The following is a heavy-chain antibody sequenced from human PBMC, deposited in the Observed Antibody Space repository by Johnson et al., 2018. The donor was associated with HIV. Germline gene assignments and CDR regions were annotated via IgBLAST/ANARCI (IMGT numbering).Heavy chain of an antibody. Sequence: QVQLVESGGGVVQPGRSLKLSCAASGFTFSSYGIHWVRQAPGKGLEWVAFIWHDGRDVYYADSVKGRFTVSRDNSKNAVYLQMNSLGAEDTAVYFCARDLRCDRLVQGRVRISGVFDMGGQGTVVHVSS. J-gene: IGHJ3*02. CDR1: GFTFSSYG. V-gene: IGHV3-33*01. CDR2: IWHDGRDV. CDR3: ARDLRCDRLVQGRVRISGVFDM. D-gene: IGHD3-10*01.